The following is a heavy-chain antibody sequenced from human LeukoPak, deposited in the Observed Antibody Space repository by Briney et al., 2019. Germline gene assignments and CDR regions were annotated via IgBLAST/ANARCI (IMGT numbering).Heavy chain of an antibody. Sequence: GGSLRLSCAAAGFTFSTYWLHWVRQAPGKGLVWVSRIRGDGSTAIYADSGKGRFTISRDNSKNTLYLQTSSLRAEDTAVYYCARASTTVPNLLDYWGQGTLVTVSS. D-gene: IGHD4-17*01. CDR1: GFTFSTYW. J-gene: IGHJ4*02. CDR2: IRGDGSTA. V-gene: IGHV3-74*01. CDR3: ARASTTVPNLLDY.